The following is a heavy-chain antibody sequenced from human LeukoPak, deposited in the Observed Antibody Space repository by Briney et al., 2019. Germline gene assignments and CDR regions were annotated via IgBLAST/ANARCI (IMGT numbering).Heavy chain of an antibody. D-gene: IGHD1-14*01. J-gene: IGHJ4*02. Sequence: GGSLRLSCAASGFTFSSYWMHWVRQAPGKGPVWVSRINSDGSSTSYADSVKGRFTISRDNAKNTLYLQMNSLRAEDTAVYYCARDSASGITGTTYYFDYWGQGTLVTVSS. CDR1: GFTFSSYW. CDR2: INSDGSST. V-gene: IGHV3-74*01. CDR3: ARDSASGITGTTYYFDY.